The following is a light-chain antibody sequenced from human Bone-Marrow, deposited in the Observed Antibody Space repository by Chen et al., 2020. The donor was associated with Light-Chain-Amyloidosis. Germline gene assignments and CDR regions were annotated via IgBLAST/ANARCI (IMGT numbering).Light chain of an antibody. Sequence: SYVLTQPPSVPVAPGKTARITCGRNNIGSKSGHWYQQKPGQAPLLVIYYDSDRPSGIPERFSGSHSGNKATLNISRVEAWDKADYYRQVWDSSCDHPHVFGTVPKVTVL. CDR2: YDS. V-gene: IGLV3-21*04. J-gene: IGLJ1*01. CDR1: NIGSKS. CDR3: QVWDSSCDHPHV.